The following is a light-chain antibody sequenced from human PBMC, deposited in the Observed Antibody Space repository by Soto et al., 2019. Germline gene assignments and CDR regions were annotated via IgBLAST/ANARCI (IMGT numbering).Light chain of an antibody. CDR1: SSDVGGYNY. CDR3: SSYTSSSTLV. Sequence: QSALTQPASVSGSPGQSITISCTGTSSDVGGYNYVCWYQQHPGKAPKLMIYDVRNRPSGVSNRFSGSKSGNTASLTISGLQAEDEADYYCSSYTSSSTLVFGGGTKLTVL. V-gene: IGLV2-14*01. J-gene: IGLJ2*01. CDR2: DVR.